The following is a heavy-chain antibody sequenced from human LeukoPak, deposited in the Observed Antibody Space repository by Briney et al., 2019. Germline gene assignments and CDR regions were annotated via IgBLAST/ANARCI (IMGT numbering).Heavy chain of an antibody. J-gene: IGHJ4*02. D-gene: IGHD3-9*01. V-gene: IGHV3-23*01. CDR1: GFTFSSYA. Sequence: GGSLRLSCAASGFTFSSYAMSWVRQAPGKGLGCISGFSGSGGSTYYADSVKGRFTISRDNSKNTLYLQMNSLRAEDTAVYYCARALGEGSYDILTGYYFPLGPDYWGQGTLVTVSS. CDR3: ARALGEGSYDILTGYYFPLGPDY. CDR2: FSGSGGST.